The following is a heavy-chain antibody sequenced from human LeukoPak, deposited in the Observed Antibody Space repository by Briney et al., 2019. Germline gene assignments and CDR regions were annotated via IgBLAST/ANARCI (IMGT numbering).Heavy chain of an antibody. V-gene: IGHV4-39*01. D-gene: IGHD4-17*01. CDR1: GGSFSGYY. J-gene: IGHJ6*02. Sequence: PSETLSLTCAVYGGSFSGYYWGWIRQPPGKGLEWIGSIYYSGSTYYNPSLKSRVTISVDTSKNQFSLKLSSVTAADTAVYYCARHHYDYGDYVDYYYYYGMDVWGQGTTVTVSS. CDR2: IYYSGST. CDR3: ARHHYDYGDYVDYYYYYGMDV.